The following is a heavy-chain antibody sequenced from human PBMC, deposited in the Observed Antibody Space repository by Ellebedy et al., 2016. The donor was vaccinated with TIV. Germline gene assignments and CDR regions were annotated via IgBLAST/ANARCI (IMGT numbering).Heavy chain of an antibody. D-gene: IGHD6-25*01. CDR1: GGSISSYY. CDR3: ARSSGWNGHIED. CDR2: IFYTGST. Sequence: MPSETLSLTCTVSGGSISSYYWSRIRQPPGQGLEWMGYIFYTGSTNYNPSLRSRVPISIDTSKKHFSLNLSHVTAADTAVYYCARSSGWNGHIEDWGQGVLVTVSS. V-gene: IGHV4-59*01. J-gene: IGHJ4*02.